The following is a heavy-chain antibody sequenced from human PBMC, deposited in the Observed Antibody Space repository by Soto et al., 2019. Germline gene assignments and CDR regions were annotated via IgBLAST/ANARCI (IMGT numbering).Heavy chain of an antibody. CDR3: AKADIVVVPASIEEDYYH. D-gene: IGHD2-2*01. V-gene: IGHV1-8*01. Sequence: ASVKASCKAPGYTFTSYDLQWRRQATGRGIEWMGWMNPNSGNTGYAQKFQGRVTMTRNTSISTAYMELSSLRSEETAVYYCAKADIVVVPASIEEDYYH. CDR1: GYTFTSYD. J-gene: IGHJ6*01. CDR2: MNPNSGNT.